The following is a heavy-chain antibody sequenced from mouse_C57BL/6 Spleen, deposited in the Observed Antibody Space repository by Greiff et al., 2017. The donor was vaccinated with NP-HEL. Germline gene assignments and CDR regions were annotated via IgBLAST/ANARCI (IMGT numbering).Heavy chain of an antibody. V-gene: IGHV1-63*01. CDR2: IYPGGGYT. CDR3: ARAGDPYYFDC. Sequence: QVQLQQSGAELVRPGTSVKMSCKASGYTFTNYWIGWAKQRPGHGLEWIGDIYPGGGYTNYNEKFKGKATLTADKSSSTAYMQFSSLTSEDSAIYYCARAGDPYYFDCWGQGTTLTVSS. J-gene: IGHJ2*01. D-gene: IGHD3-3*01. CDR1: GYTFTNYW.